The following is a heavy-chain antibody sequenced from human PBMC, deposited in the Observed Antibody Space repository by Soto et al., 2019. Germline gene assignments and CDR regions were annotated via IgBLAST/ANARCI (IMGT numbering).Heavy chain of an antibody. Sequence: EVQLVESGGGLVQPGGSLRLSCAASGFTFSSYAMHWVRQAPGKGLEYVSVINNNGGSTYYANSVKGRFTISRDNSKNTLYLHMGSLRTVDMAMYYCARGWVGDLGGQGTLVSVSS. CDR2: INNNGGST. V-gene: IGHV3-64*01. J-gene: IGHJ4*02. CDR3: ARGWVGDL. D-gene: IGHD3-10*01. CDR1: GFTFSSYA.